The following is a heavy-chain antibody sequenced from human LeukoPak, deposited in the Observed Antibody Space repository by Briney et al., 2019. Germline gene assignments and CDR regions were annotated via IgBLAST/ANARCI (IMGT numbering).Heavy chain of an antibody. Sequence: PGGSLRLSCAASGFTFNSYAMSWVRQAPGKGLAWVSTITHSGGGTFYADSVKGRFTISRDISENTLYLQMNSLRAEDTAVYYCAKAWAAAGIFGSWGLGTLVTVSS. CDR1: GFTFNSYA. V-gene: IGHV3-23*01. D-gene: IGHD6-13*01. CDR3: AKAWAAAGIFGS. J-gene: IGHJ4*02. CDR2: ITHSGGGT.